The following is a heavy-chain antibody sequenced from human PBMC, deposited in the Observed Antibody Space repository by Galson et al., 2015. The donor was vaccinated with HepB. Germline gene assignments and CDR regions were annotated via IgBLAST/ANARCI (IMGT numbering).Heavy chain of an antibody. J-gene: IGHJ4*02. CDR2: ISAYNGNT. CDR3: ARDQGDYYGSGHPFDY. Sequence: SVKVSCKASGYTFTSHGISWVRQAPGQGLEWMGWISAYNGNTNYAQKLQGRVTMTTDTSTSTAYMELRSLRSDDTAVYYCARDQGDYYGSGHPFDYWGQGTLVTVSS. D-gene: IGHD3-10*01. V-gene: IGHV1-18*01. CDR1: GYTFTSHG.